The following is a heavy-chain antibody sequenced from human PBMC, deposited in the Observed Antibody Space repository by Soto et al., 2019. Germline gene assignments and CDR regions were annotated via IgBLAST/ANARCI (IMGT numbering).Heavy chain of an antibody. V-gene: IGHV3-23*01. J-gene: IGHJ5*01. D-gene: IGHD5-12*01. Sequence: GGSLRLSCAASGFTFSSYAMSWVRQAPGKGLEWVSAISGSGGSTYYADSVKGRFTISRDNSKNTLYLQMNSLRADDTAVYYYAKAVASTRGWFDSWGQGTLVTVS. CDR3: AKAVASTRGWFDS. CDR1: GFTFSSYA. CDR2: ISGSGGST.